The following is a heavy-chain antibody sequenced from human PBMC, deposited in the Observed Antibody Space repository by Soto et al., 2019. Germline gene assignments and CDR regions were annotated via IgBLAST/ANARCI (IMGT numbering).Heavy chain of an antibody. J-gene: IGHJ4*02. CDR2: IYYSGRT. D-gene: IGHD6-19*01. CDR3: ARSGAGSGWL. Sequence: QVQLQESGPGLVKPSETPSLTCTVSGGSVSSGRYYWSWSRQPPGKGLEWIGYIYYSGRTSYNSSLKSRVTISVDTSKNQFSLKLSSVTAADTAIYYCARSGAGSGWLGGQGTLVTVSS. CDR1: GGSVSSGRYY. V-gene: IGHV4-61*01.